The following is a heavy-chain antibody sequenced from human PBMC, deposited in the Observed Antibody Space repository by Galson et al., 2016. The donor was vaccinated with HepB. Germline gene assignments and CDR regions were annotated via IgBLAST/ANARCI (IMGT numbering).Heavy chain of an antibody. D-gene: IGHD3-10*01. CDR2: VVYDGRNT. Sequence: SLRLSCAASGFTFSSHGMHWVRQVPGKRLEWVALVVYDGRNTDYADSVTGRFTISRDNSKNTLYLEMNSLRAEDTAVYYCAKAGEDPRLRGIIPHFDDWGQGTLVTVSS. V-gene: IGHV3-33*06. CDR3: AKAGEDPRLRGIIPHFDD. CDR1: GFTFSSHG. J-gene: IGHJ4*02.